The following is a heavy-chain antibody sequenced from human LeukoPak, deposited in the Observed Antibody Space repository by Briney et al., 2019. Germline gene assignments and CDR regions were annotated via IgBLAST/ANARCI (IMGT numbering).Heavy chain of an antibody. CDR3: AKAKGWYCSDY. CDR1: GFTFDDYA. CDR2: ISWNSGSI. D-gene: IGHD6-19*01. V-gene: IGHV3-9*01. Sequence: GGSLRLSCAAYGFTFDDYAMHWVRQAPGKGLKWVSGISWNSGSIGYAGSVKGRFTISRDNAKNSLYLQMNSLRAEDTALYHCAKAKGWYCSDYWGQGTLVTVSS. J-gene: IGHJ4*02.